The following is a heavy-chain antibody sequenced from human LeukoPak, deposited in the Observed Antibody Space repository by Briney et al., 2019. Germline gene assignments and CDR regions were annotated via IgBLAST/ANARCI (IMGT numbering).Heavy chain of an antibody. Sequence: PGGSLRLSCAASGFTFSSYDMHWVRQATGKGLEWVSAIGTAGDTYYPGSVKGRFTISRENAKNSLYLQMNSLRAGDTAVYYCARGVNFTKTFDYWGQGTLVTVSS. D-gene: IGHD1-20*01. CDR1: GFTFSSYD. CDR3: ARGVNFTKTFDY. V-gene: IGHV3-13*01. J-gene: IGHJ4*02. CDR2: IGTAGDT.